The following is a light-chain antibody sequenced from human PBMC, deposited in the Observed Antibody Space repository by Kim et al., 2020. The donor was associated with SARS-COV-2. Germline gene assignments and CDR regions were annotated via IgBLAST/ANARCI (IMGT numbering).Light chain of an antibody. J-gene: IGLJ3*02. CDR1: STNIGAGYD. CDR2: GNS. Sequence: VTISGTGSSTNIGAGYDVHWYQQLPGTAPKLLIYGNSNRPSGVPDRFSGSKSGTSASLAITGLQAEDEADYYCQSYDSSLSGWVFGGGTQLTVL. CDR3: QSYDSSLSGWV. V-gene: IGLV1-40*01.